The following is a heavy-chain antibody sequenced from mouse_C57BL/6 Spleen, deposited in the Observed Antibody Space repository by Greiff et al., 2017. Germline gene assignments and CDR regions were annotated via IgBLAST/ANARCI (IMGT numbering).Heavy chain of an antibody. D-gene: IGHD4-1*01. Sequence: QVQLQQPGPELVKPGASVKISCKASGYAFSSSWMSWVKQRPGQGLEWIGRIYPGDGDTNYNGKFKGKATLTADKSSSTAYMQLSSLTSEDSAVYFCARWDFFDDWGQGTTLTVSS. J-gene: IGHJ2*01. CDR3: ARWDFFDD. CDR1: GYAFSSSW. CDR2: IYPGDGDT. V-gene: IGHV1-82*01.